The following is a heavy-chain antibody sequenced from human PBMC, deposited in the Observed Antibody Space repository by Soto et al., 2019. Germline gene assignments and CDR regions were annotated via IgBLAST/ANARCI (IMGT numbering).Heavy chain of an antibody. CDR2: FDPEDGET. D-gene: IGHD4-17*01. V-gene: IGHV1-24*01. CDR1: GYTLTELS. CDR3: ATERLRVNGMDV. Sequence: ASVKVSCKVSGYTLTELSMHWVRQAPGKGLEWMGGFDPEDGETIYAQKFQGRVTMTEDTSTDTAYMELSSLRSEDTAAYYCATERLRVNGMDVWGQGTTVTVSS. J-gene: IGHJ6*02.